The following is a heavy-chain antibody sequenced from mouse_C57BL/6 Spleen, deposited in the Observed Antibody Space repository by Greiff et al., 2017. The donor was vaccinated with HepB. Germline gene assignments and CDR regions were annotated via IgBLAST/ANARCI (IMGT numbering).Heavy chain of an antibody. CDR3: ARDGESGYSFDD. J-gene: IGHJ2*01. Sequence: EVQLQESGPGMVKPSQSLSLTCTVTGYSITSGYDWHWIRHFPGNKLEWMGYISYSGSTNYNPSLKSRISITHDTSKNHFFLKLNSVTTEDTATYYCARDGESGYSFDDWGQGTTLTVSS. V-gene: IGHV3-1*01. D-gene: IGHD1-3*01. CDR1: GYSITSGYD. CDR2: ISYSGST.